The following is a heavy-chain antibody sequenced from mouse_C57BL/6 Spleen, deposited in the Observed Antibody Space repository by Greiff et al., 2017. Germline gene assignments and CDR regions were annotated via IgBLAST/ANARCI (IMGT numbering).Heavy chain of an antibody. CDR2: IDPETGGT. V-gene: IGHV1-15*01. J-gene: IGHJ1*03. CDR1: GYTFTDYE. D-gene: IGHD2-1*01. Sequence: QVQLQQSGAELVRPGASVTLSCKASGYTFTDYEMHWVKQTPVHGLEWIGAIDPETGGTAYNQKFKGKAILTADKSSSTAYMELRSLTSEDSAVYYCARGHYGTFRLGFDVWGTGTTVTVSS. CDR3: ARGHYGTFRLGFDV.